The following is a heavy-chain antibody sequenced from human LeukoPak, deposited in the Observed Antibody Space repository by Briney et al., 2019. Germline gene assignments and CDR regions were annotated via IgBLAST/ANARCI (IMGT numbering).Heavy chain of an antibody. CDR1: GGSISISSYY. J-gene: IGHJ6*02. CDR3: ARFRRGYSGYDSPLQHYYYYGMDV. CDR2: IYYSGST. D-gene: IGHD5-12*01. V-gene: IGHV4-39*07. Sequence: PSETLSLTCTVSGGSISISSYYWGWIRQPPGKGLEWIGSIYYSGSTYYNPSLKSRVTISVDTSKNQFSLKLSSVTAADTAVYYCARFRRGYSGYDSPLQHYYYYGMDVWGQGTTVTVSS.